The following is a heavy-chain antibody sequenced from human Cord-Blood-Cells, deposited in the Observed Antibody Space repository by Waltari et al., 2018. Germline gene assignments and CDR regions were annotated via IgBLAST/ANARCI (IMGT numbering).Heavy chain of an antibody. CDR1: GFTVSSNY. Sequence: EVQLVESGGGLIKPGGSLRLPCAASGFTVSSNYMSWVRQAPGKGLEWVSVIYSCGSTYYADSVKGRFTISRDNSKNTRYLQMNSLRAEDTAVYYCARDGDTGAFDIWGQGTMVTVSS. CDR3: ARDGDTGAFDI. D-gene: IGHD5-18*01. V-gene: IGHV3-53*01. CDR2: IYSCGST. J-gene: IGHJ3*02.